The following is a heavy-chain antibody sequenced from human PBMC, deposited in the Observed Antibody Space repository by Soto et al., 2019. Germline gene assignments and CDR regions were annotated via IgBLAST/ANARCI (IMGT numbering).Heavy chain of an antibody. J-gene: IGHJ4*02. CDR2: INHSGST. V-gene: IGHV4-34*01. Sequence: SETLSLTCAVYGGSFSAYDWTWIRQPPGTGLEWIGEINHSGSTNYNPSLQSRVTISVDTSKNQFSLKLTSVTAADTAVYYCARDKITGLFDYWGQGTLVTVSS. CDR1: GGSFSAYD. CDR3: ARDKITGLFDY. D-gene: IGHD2-8*02.